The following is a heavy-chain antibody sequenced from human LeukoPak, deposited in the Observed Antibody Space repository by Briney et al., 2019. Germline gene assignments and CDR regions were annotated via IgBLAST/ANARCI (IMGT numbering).Heavy chain of an antibody. J-gene: IGHJ4*02. CDR2: INPHSGKT. CDR3: AGDSSRLDS. CDR1: GYPFSNYD. Sequence: ASVKVSCKTSGYPFSNYDINWVRQATGQGLEWMGWINPHSGKTGYAQKLQGRVTMTTDTSTSTAYMELRSLRSDDTAVYYCAGDSSRLDSWGQGTLVTVSS. D-gene: IGHD3-16*01. V-gene: IGHV1-8*01.